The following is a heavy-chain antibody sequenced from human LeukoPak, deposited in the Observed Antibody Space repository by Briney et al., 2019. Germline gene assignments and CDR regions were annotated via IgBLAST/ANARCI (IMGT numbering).Heavy chain of an antibody. CDR2: ISGSGGST. CDR3: AKMPMGGPFDY. Sequence: GWSLRLSCAASGFTFSSDAISWVRQAPGKGLERVSAISGSGGSTYYADSVKGRFTISRDNSKNTLYLQMNSLRAEDTAVYYCAKMPMGGPFDYWGQGTLVTVSS. J-gene: IGHJ4*02. V-gene: IGHV3-23*01. CDR1: GFTFSSDA. D-gene: IGHD3-10*01.